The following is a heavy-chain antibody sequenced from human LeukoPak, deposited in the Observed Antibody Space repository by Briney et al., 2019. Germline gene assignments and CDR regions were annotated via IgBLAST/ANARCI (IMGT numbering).Heavy chain of an antibody. D-gene: IGHD3-22*01. CDR2: ISYDGSNK. Sequence: PGRSLRLSCAASGFTFSSYAMHWVRQAPGKGLEWEAVISYDGSNKYYADSVKGRFTISRDNSKNTLYLQMNSLRAEDTVVYYCAREFYYDSSGTGDYWGQGTLVTVSS. CDR1: GFTFSSYA. CDR3: AREFYYDSSGTGDY. J-gene: IGHJ4*02. V-gene: IGHV3-30-3*01.